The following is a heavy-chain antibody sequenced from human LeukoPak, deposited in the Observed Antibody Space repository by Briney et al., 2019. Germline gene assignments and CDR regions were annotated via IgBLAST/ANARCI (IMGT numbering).Heavy chain of an antibody. J-gene: IGHJ3*02. V-gene: IGHV3-21*01. CDR1: GFTFSSYS. D-gene: IGHD3-22*01. CDR2: ISSSSSYI. CDR3: AAYDSSALCQGAFDAFDI. Sequence: GGSLRLSCAASGFTFSSYSMNWVRQAPGKGLEWVSSISSSSSYIYYADSVKGRFTISRDNAKNSLYLQMNSLRAEDTAVYYCAAYDSSALCQGAFDAFDIWGQGTMVTVSS.